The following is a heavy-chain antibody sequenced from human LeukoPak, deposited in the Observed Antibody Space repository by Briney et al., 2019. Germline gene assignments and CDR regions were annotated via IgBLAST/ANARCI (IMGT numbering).Heavy chain of an antibody. J-gene: IGHJ2*01. Sequence: PSETLALTCTFSDVSVTTRYSYCGWIRQPPGKGLEWIGSAYYSESTYFNPSRKSRLSISVDTSKNQLSLRLTSVTAAETAVYYCVRHSPYSSGWYRFFDLWGRGTLVTVTS. V-gene: IGHV4-39*01. CDR2: AYYSEST. CDR1: DVSVTTRYSY. CDR3: VRHSPYSSGWYRFFDL. D-gene: IGHD6-19*01.